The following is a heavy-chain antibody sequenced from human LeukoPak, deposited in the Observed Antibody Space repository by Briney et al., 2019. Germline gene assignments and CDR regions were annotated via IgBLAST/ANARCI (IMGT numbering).Heavy chain of an antibody. D-gene: IGHD3-16*02. J-gene: IGHJ6*04. CDR1: GGTFSSYT. Sequence: SVKVSCKASGGTFSSYTISWVRQAPGQGLEWMGGIIPIFGTANYAQKFQGRVTITADESTSTAYMELSSLRSEDTAVYYCAAEEGWGSYRPRGGMDVWGKGTTVTVSS. CDR2: IIPIFGTA. CDR3: AAEEGWGSYRPRGGMDV. V-gene: IGHV1-69*13.